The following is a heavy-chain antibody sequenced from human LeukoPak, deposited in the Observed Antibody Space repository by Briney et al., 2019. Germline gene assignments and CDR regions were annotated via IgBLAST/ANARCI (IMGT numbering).Heavy chain of an antibody. J-gene: IGHJ4*02. D-gene: IGHD2-21*02. CDR3: ARDSGAYCGGDCSSADY. Sequence: PSETLSLTCTVSGGSISSYYWSWIRQPPGKGLEWIGSIYYSGSTYYNPSLKSRVTISVDTSKNQFSLKLSSVTAADTAVYYCARDSGAYCGGDCSSADYWGQGTLVTVSS. V-gene: IGHV4-39*07. CDR2: IYYSGST. CDR1: GGSISSYY.